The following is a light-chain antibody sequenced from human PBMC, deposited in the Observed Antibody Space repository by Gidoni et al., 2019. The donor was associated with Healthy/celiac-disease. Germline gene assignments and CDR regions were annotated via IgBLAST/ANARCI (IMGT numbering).Light chain of an antibody. CDR1: QSVSSSY. V-gene: IGKV3-20*01. Sequence: EIVLTQSPGTLSLSPGERATLSCRASQSVSSSYLAWYQQKPGQAPRILIYGASSRATGIPDRFSGRGSGTDFTLTISRLEPEDFAVYYCQQYGSSPVTFGPGTKVDIK. J-gene: IGKJ3*01. CDR3: QQYGSSPVT. CDR2: GAS.